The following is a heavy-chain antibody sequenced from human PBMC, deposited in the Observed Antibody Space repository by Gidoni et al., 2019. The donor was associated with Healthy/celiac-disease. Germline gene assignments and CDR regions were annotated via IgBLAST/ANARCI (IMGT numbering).Heavy chain of an antibody. CDR1: GGSFSGYY. CDR2: INHSGST. D-gene: IGHD6-19*01. Sequence: QVQLQQWGAGLLKPSETLSLTCAVYGGSFSGYYWSWIRQPPGKGLEWIGEINHSGSTNYNPSLKSRVTISVVTSKNQFSLKLSSVTAADTAVYYCARGADSSGYENYFDYWGQGTLVTVSS. CDR3: ARGADSSGYENYFDY. V-gene: IGHV4-34*01. J-gene: IGHJ4*02.